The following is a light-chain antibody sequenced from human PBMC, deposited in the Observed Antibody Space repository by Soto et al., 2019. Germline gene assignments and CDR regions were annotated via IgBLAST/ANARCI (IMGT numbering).Light chain of an antibody. J-gene: IGLJ2*01. V-gene: IGLV4-69*01. CDR3: QTWGAGIVV. CDR2: VNSDGSH. Sequence: VLAQSPSASASLGASVKLTCTLSSGHINYAIAWHQQQPEKGPRYLMKVNSDGSHIKGDGIPDRFSGSSSGAERYLTISSLQSEDEADYYCQTWGAGIVVFGGGTKLTVL. CDR1: SGHINYA.